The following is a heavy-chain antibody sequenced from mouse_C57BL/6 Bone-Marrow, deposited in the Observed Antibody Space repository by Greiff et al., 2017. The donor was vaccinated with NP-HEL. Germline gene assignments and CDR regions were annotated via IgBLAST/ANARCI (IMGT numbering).Heavy chain of an antibody. CDR2: IDPSDSYT. Sequence: QVQLQQSGAELVRPGTSVKLSCKASGYTFTSYWMHWVKQRPGQGLEWIGVIDPSDSYTNYNQKFKGKATLTVDTSSSTAYMQLSSLTSEDSAVYYCARVWDYWGQGTSVTVSS. V-gene: IGHV1-59*01. CDR1: GYTFTSYW. CDR3: ARVWDY. J-gene: IGHJ4*01. D-gene: IGHD2-10*02.